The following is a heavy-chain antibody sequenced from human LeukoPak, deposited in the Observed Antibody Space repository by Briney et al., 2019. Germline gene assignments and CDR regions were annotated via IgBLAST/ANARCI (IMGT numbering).Heavy chain of an antibody. Sequence: SGESLKISCKGSGYSFTSYWIGWVRQMPGKGLEWMGIIYPGDSDTRYSPSFQGQVTISADKSISTAYLQWSSLKASDTAMYYCARAERSGIIIEPATASISLFYWGQGTLVTVSS. D-gene: IGHD2-21*02. V-gene: IGHV5-51*01. J-gene: IGHJ4*02. CDR1: GYSFTSYW. CDR2: IYPGDSDT. CDR3: ARAERSGIIIEPATASISLFY.